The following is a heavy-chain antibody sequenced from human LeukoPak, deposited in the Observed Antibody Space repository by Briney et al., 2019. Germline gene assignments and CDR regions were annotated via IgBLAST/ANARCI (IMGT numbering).Heavy chain of an antibody. V-gene: IGHV3-23*01. J-gene: IGHJ4*02. CDR3: ARDERLLSFLK. D-gene: IGHD3-3*01. CDR1: GFTFSSYG. Sequence: GGSLRLSCAASGFTFSSYGMSWVRQAPGKGLEWVSAISGSGGSTYYADSVKGRFTISRDNSKNTLYLQMNSLRAEDTAIYYCARDERLLSFLKWGQGTPVTVSS. CDR2: ISGSGGST.